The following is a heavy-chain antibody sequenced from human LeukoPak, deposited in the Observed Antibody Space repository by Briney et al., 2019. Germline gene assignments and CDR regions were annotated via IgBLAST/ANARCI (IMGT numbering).Heavy chain of an antibody. D-gene: IGHD2-15*01. CDR1: GGSFSGYY. CDR3: ARARIPKYYFDY. CDR2: INHSGST. V-gene: IGHV4-34*01. J-gene: IGHJ4*02. Sequence: SETLSLTCAVYGGSFSGYYWSWIRQPPGKGLEWIGEINHSGSTNYNPSLKSRVTISVDTSKNQFSLKPSSVTAADTAVYYCARARIPKYYFDYWGQGTLVTVSS.